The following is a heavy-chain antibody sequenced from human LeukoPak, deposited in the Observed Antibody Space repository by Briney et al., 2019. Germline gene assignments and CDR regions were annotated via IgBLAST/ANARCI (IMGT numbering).Heavy chain of an antibody. D-gene: IGHD6-19*01. CDR1: GGSLSDNY. V-gene: IGHV4-4*09. CDR2: VYSGGGT. Sequence: SETLSLTCTVSGGSLSDNYWVWLRQPPGRGLEWVGYVYSGGGTSYNPSLKSRVTISVDTSQNRFSLKLTPVTAADTAVYYCARRRFAVPGTVWFDPWGQGTLVTVSS. CDR3: ARRRFAVPGTVWFDP. J-gene: IGHJ5*02.